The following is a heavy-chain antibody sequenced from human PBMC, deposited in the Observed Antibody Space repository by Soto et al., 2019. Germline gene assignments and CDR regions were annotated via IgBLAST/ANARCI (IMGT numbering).Heavy chain of an antibody. V-gene: IGHV3-23*01. J-gene: IGHJ5*01. CDR2: ISGSGGST. CDR1: GFTFSSYA. CDR3: SIDRIADERYYIWFDS. Sequence: PGGSLRLSCAASGFTFSSYAMSWVRQAPGKGLEWVSAISGSGGSTHYADTVKGRFTISRDNSKNTLYLQMNRLRDEDTAVYYCSIDRIADERYYIWFDSWGQGTLVTVSS. D-gene: IGHD6-13*01.